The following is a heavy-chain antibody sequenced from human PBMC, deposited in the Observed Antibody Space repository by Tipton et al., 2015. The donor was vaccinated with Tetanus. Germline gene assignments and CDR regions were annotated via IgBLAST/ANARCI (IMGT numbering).Heavy chain of an antibody. CDR2: VYSSGST. CDR1: GGSLNTFY. D-gene: IGHD1-26*01. Sequence: TLSLTCTVSGGSLNTFYWNWIRQPAGKGLEWIGRVYSSGSTNYNPSLKSRVTMAIDASNNQLYLELTSVTAADTAVYYCARDFRERSGTYSSYYYTLDVWGQGATVPVSS. V-gene: IGHV4-4*07. CDR3: ARDFRERSGTYSSYYYTLDV. J-gene: IGHJ6*02.